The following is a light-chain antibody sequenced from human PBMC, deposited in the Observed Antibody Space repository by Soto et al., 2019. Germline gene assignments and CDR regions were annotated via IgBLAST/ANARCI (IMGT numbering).Light chain of an antibody. Sequence: DIQMTQSPSSVSASVGDRVTITVRASQGISSWLAWCQQKPGKAPKLLIYAASSLQSGVPSRFSGSGSGTDFTLTISSLQPEDFATYYCQQANSFPITFGQGTRLEIK. CDR2: AAS. J-gene: IGKJ5*01. V-gene: IGKV1-12*01. CDR3: QQANSFPIT. CDR1: QGISSW.